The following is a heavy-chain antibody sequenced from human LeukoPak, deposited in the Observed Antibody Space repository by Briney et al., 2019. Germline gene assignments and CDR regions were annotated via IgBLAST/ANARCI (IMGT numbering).Heavy chain of an antibody. CDR2: IYYSGST. J-gene: IGHJ1*01. CDR3: ARYSSSRSEYFQH. CDR1: GGSISSYY. D-gene: IGHD6-13*01. Sequence: PSETLSLTCTVSGGSISSYYWSWIRQPPGKGLEWIGYIYYSGSTNYNPSLKSRVTISVDTSKNQFSLKLSSVTAADTAVYYCARYSSSRSEYFQHWGQGTLVTVSS. V-gene: IGHV4-59*01.